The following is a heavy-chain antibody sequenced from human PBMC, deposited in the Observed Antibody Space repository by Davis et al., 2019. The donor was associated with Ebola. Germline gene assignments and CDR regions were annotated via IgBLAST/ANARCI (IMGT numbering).Heavy chain of an antibody. CDR1: GGSFSGYY. CDR2: INHSGST. D-gene: IGHD3-22*01. Sequence: SETLSLTCAVYGGSFSGYYWSWIRQPPGKGLEWIGEINHSGSTNYNPSPKSRAIISVDKSKNQFSLKLSSVTAADTAVYYCARGSLSDSSPIDHWGQGTLATVSS. CDR3: ARGSLSDSSPIDH. V-gene: IGHV4-34*01. J-gene: IGHJ1*01.